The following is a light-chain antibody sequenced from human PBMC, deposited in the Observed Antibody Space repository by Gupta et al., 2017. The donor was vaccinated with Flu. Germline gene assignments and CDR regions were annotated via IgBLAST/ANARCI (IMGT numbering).Light chain of an antibody. V-gene: IGLV3-1*01. J-gene: IGLJ2*01. CDR1: KLGDKY. CDR2: QDS. Sequence: SYELTKPPSVPVSPGQTARIPCSGDKLGDKYACWYQQKPGQSPVLVIYQDSKRPSGIPERFSGSNSGNTATLTISGTQAMDEADYYCQAWDSSTVVFGGGTKLTVL. CDR3: QAWDSSTVV.